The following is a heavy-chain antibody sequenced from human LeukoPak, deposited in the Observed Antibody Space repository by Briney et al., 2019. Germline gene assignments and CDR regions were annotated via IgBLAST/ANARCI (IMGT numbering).Heavy chain of an antibody. Sequence: GGSLRLSCAASGFTFSSYSMNWVRQAPGKGLEWVSHISSSSNIYYADSVKGRFTISRDNAKNSLYLQMNSLRDEETAVYYFAPNITNNRGASLPNCYRGQGTLVTVSS. CDR3: APNITNNRGASLPNCY. D-gene: IGHD3-10*01. J-gene: IGHJ4*01. V-gene: IGHV3-48*02. CDR1: GFTFSSYS. CDR2: ISSSSNI.